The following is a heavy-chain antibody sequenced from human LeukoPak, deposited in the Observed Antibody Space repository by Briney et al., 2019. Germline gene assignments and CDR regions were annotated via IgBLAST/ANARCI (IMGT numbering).Heavy chain of an antibody. V-gene: IGHV4-59*01. D-gene: IGHD3-22*01. CDR3: ARGADSSGYYSIFYFDY. CDR2: IYYSGST. CDR1: GGSISSYY. Sequence: SKTLSLTCTVSGGSISSYYWNWIRQPPGKGLEWIGYIYYSGSTNYNPSLKSRVTISVDTSKNQFSLKLSSVTAADTAVYYCARGADSSGYYSIFYFDYWGQGTLVTVSS. J-gene: IGHJ4*02.